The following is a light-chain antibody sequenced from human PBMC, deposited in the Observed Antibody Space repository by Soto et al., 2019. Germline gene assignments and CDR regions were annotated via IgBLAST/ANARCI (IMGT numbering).Light chain of an antibody. Sequence: EILLTQSPGTLSLSPGERATLSCRASQTVSSSSLAWYQQKPGQAPRLLIFGASTRAAGFPDRFSGSGSGTDFTLTISRLEPEDFAVYYCQQYGSSPRAFGQGTKVDIK. CDR1: QTVSSSS. J-gene: IGKJ1*01. V-gene: IGKV3-20*01. CDR2: GAS. CDR3: QQYGSSPRA.